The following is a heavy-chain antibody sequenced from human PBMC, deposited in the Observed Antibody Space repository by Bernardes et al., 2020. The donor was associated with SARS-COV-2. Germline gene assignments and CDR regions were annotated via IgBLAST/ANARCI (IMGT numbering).Heavy chain of an antibody. CDR2: INHSGST. J-gene: IGHJ4*02. CDR3: ARGRVTVYGVLVMLPAAGPLDY. Sequence: SEPLSLTCAVYGGSFSDYYWSWIRQPPEKGLEWIGEINHSGSTSYNPSLRSRVTISVDTSKNQFSLKLSSVTAADTAAYYCARGRVTVYGVLVMLPAAGPLDYWGQGTPSSVSS. V-gene: IGHV4-34*01. D-gene: IGHD3-3*01. CDR1: GGSFSDYY.